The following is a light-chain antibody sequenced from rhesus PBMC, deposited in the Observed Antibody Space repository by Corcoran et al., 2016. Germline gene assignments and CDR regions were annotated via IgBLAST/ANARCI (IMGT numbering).Light chain of an antibody. CDR1: QGISSW. CDR2: AAS. CDR3: QQGYNAPLA. J-gene: IGKJ4*01. Sequence: DIQMTQSPSSLSASVGDKVTITCRASQGISSWLAWYQQKPGKAPKLLIYAASSLQSGVPSRFSGSGSGTDYTLTSSSLQPEDFATYYCQQGYNAPLAFGGGTKVEIK. V-gene: IGKV1-18*01.